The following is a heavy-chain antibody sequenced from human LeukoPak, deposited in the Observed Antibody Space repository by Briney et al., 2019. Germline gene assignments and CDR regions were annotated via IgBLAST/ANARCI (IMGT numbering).Heavy chain of an antibody. Sequence: PGGSLRLSCAASGFTFSSYGMHWVRQAPGMGLEWVAFIRYDGSNKYYADSVKGRFTISRDNSKNTLYLQMNSLRAEDTAVYYCAKAQGWELPYYFDYWGQGTLVTVSS. CDR2: IRYDGSNK. J-gene: IGHJ4*02. CDR1: GFTFSSYG. D-gene: IGHD1-26*01. CDR3: AKAQGWELPYYFDY. V-gene: IGHV3-30*02.